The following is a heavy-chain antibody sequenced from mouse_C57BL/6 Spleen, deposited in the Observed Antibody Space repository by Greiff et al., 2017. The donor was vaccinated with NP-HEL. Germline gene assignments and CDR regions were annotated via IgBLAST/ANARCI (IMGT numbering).Heavy chain of an antibody. Sequence: VQLQQPGAELVKPGASVKLPCKASGYTFTSYWMHWVKQRPGQGLEWIGMIHPNSGSTNYNEKFKSKATLTVDKSSSTAYMQLSSLASEDSAVYYSARRDYGSSYSWFAYGGQGTLVTVSA. CDR3: ARRDYGSSYSWFAY. J-gene: IGHJ3*01. V-gene: IGHV1-64*01. CDR2: IHPNSGST. CDR1: GYTFTSYW. D-gene: IGHD1-1*01.